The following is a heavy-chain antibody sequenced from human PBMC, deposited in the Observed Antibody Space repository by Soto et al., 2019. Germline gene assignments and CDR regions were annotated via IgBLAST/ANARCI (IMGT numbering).Heavy chain of an antibody. CDR1: GYSFTSYW. V-gene: IGHV5-10-1*01. J-gene: IGHJ3*02. Sequence: PGESLKISCKGSGYSFTSYWISWVRQMPGKGLEWMGRIDPSDSYTNYSPSFQGHVTISADKPISTAYLQWSSLKASDTAMYYCARLKMATMDAFDIWGQGTMVTVSS. CDR2: IDPSDSYT. CDR3: ARLKMATMDAFDI. D-gene: IGHD5-12*01.